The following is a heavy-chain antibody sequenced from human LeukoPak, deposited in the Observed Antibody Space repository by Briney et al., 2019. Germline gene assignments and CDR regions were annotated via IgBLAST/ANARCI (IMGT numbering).Heavy chain of an antibody. D-gene: IGHD2-2*01. J-gene: IGHJ4*02. V-gene: IGHV6-1*01. CDR3: ARAHQVPAAMRGYYFDY. CDR1: GDSVSSNSAA. CDR2: TYYRSKWYN. Sequence: SQTLSLTCAIPGDSVSSNSAAWNWIRQSPSRGLEWLGRTYYRSKWYNDYAVSVKSRITINPDTSKNQFSLQLNSVTPEDTAVYYCARAHQVPAAMRGYYFDYWGQGTLVTVSS.